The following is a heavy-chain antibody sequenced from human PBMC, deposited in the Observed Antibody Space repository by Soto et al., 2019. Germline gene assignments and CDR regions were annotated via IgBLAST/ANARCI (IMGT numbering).Heavy chain of an antibody. CDR1: GYSFTSYW. CDR3: ARKPPPLWCGELSSFDI. CDR2: IDPSDSYT. J-gene: IGHJ3*02. D-gene: IGHD3-10*01. Sequence: GESLKISCKGSGYSFTSYWISWVRQMPGKGLEWMGRIDPSDSYTNYSPSFQGHVTISADKSISTAYLQWSSLKASDTAMYYCARKPPPLWCGELSSFDIGGQGKRVTVS. V-gene: IGHV5-10-1*01.